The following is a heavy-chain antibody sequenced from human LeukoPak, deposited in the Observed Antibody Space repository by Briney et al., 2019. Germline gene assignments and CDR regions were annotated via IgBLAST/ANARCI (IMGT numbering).Heavy chain of an antibody. D-gene: IGHD2-15*01. CDR3: AKGYCSGGSCYFGWFDP. J-gene: IGHJ5*02. CDR1: GFTFSSYA. V-gene: IGHV3-23*01. Sequence: PGGSLRLSCAASGFTFSSYAMSWVRQAPGKGLEWVSAISGSGGSTYYADSVKGRFTISRDNSKNTLYLQMNSLRAEDTAMYYCAKGYCSGGSCYFGWFDPWGQGTLVTVSS. CDR2: ISGSGGST.